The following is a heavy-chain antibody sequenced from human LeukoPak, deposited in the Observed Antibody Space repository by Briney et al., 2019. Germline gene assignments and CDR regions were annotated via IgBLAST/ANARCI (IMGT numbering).Heavy chain of an antibody. CDR2: ISYDGSNK. CDR1: GFTFSSYA. V-gene: IGHV3-30*04. D-gene: IGHD3-3*01. Sequence: GGSLRLSCAASGFTFSSYAMHWVRQAPGKGLEWVAVISYDGSNKYYADSVKGRFTISRDNSKNTLYLQMNSLRAEDTAVYYCARDLEIAGPEEIGDWFDPWGQGTLVTVSS. CDR3: ARDLEIAGPEEIGDWFDP. J-gene: IGHJ5*02.